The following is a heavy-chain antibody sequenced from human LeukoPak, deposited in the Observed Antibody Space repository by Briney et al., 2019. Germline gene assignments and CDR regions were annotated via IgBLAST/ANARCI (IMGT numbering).Heavy chain of an antibody. CDR1: GFTVGNNF. V-gene: IGHV3-66*02. CDR3: GRDVGP. CDR2: IYSGGGT. D-gene: IGHD3-10*02. Sequence: GGSLRLSCTASGFTVGNNFLTWVRQAPGKGLEWVSLIYSGGGTHYADSVRGRFTISRDNSKNTLFLQMNSLRGDATAVYYCGRDVGPWGQGTMVTVSS. J-gene: IGHJ3*01.